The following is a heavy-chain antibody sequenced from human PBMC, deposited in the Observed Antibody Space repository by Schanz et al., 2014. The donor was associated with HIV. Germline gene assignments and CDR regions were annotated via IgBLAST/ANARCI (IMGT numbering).Heavy chain of an antibody. D-gene: IGHD6-6*01. V-gene: IGHV3-30*18. Sequence: QEQLVESGGGVVQPGRSLRLSCAASGFTYRNYGMHWVRQAPGKGLEWVAVISYDGRNKHFADSVKGRFTMSRDNSKNTLYLQMNSLRADDTAVYYCAKGWRGYSISSWVDYWGQGSLVTVSS. CDR1: GFTYRNYG. J-gene: IGHJ4*02. CDR2: ISYDGRNK. CDR3: AKGWRGYSISSWVDY.